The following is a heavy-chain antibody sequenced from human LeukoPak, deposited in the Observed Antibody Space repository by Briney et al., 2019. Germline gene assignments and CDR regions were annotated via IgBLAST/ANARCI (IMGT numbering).Heavy chain of an antibody. Sequence: SETLSLTCTVSGGSISSYYWSWIRQPPGKGLEWIGYIYYTGITNYNASLKSRVTISVDTSKNQFSLELTSVTAADTAVYYCARGPYDFWSGYYVNWFDPWGQGTLVTVSS. CDR2: IYYTGIT. CDR3: ARGPYDFWSGYYVNWFDP. V-gene: IGHV4-59*01. CDR1: GGSISSYY. D-gene: IGHD3-3*01. J-gene: IGHJ5*02.